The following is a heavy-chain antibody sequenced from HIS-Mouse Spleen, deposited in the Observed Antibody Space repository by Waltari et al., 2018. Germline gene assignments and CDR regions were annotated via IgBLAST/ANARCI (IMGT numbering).Heavy chain of an antibody. CDR3: AREIPYSSSWYDWYFDL. V-gene: IGHV4-39*07. CDR1: GGSISSSSYY. J-gene: IGHJ2*01. D-gene: IGHD6-13*01. CDR2: IYYSGST. Sequence: QLQLQESGPGLVKPSETLSLTCTVYGGSISSSSYYWGGIRQPPGKGLEWIGSIYYSGSTYYNPSLKSRVTISVDTSKNQFSLKLSSVTAADTAVYYCAREIPYSSSWYDWYFDLWGRGTLVTVSS.